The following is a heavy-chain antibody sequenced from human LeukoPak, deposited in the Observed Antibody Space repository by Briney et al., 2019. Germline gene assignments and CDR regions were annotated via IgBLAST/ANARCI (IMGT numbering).Heavy chain of an antibody. V-gene: IGHV3-23*01. CDR3: ARDHQPYSYDFWSGYYLGDY. CDR1: GFTYSNYA. CDR2: ITGSGEYT. J-gene: IGHJ4*02. Sequence: GGSRRLSCEASGFTYSNYAMNWVRQGPGKGLEWVSAITGSGEYTYYADSVKGRFTISRDNSKSTLYLQMNSLRAEDTAVYYCARDHQPYSYDFWSGYYLGDYWGQGTLVTVSS. D-gene: IGHD3-3*01.